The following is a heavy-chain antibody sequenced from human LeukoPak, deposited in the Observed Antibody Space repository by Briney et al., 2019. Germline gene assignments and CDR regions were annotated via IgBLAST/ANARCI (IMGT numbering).Heavy chain of an antibody. J-gene: IGHJ4*02. CDR3: ARDQNYDSSGYYPDY. CDR2: TSYDGSDK. D-gene: IGHD3-22*01. V-gene: IGHV3-30*03. CDR1: GFSFNSYD. Sequence: PGRSLRLSCATSGFSFNSYDMHWVRQAPGKGLEWVSVTSYDGSDKYYADSVKGRFTISRDNSKNTLYLQMNSLRAEDTAVYYCARDQNYDSSGYYPDYWGQGTLVTVSS.